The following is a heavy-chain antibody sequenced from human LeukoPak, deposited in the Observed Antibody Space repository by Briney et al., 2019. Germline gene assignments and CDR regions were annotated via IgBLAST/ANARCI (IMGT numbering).Heavy chain of an antibody. CDR1: GFTFSSYA. V-gene: IGHV3-30*04. CDR2: ISYDGSNK. CDR3: ARDLEGYCSSTSCCNPLFDY. Sequence: GRSLRPSCAASGFTFSSYAMHWVRQAPGKGLEWVAVISYDGSNKYYADSVKGRFTISGDNSKNTLYLQMNSLRAEDTAVYYCARDLEGYCSSTSCCNPLFDYWGQGTLVTVSS. J-gene: IGHJ4*02. D-gene: IGHD2-2*01.